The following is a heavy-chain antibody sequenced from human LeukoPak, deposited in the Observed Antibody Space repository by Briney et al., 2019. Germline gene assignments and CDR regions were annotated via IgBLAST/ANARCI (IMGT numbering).Heavy chain of an antibody. V-gene: IGHV3-21*01. D-gene: IGHD4-17*01. Sequence: PGGSLRLSCAASGFTCSSYSMNWVRQAPGKGLEWVSSISSSSYIYYADSVKGRFTISRDNAKNSLYLQMNSLRAEDTAVYYCARASYGDPYYFDYWGQGTLVTVSS. CDR1: GFTCSSYS. CDR2: ISSSSYI. J-gene: IGHJ4*02. CDR3: ARASYGDPYYFDY.